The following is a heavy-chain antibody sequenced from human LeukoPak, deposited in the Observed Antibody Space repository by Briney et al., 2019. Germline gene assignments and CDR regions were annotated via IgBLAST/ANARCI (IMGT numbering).Heavy chain of an antibody. V-gene: IGHV3-30-3*01. CDR3: ARVYGYYDVLTGYSTGDY. CDR1: GLIFTNYA. Sequence: PGGSLRLSCAASGLIFTNYAFHWVRQAPGKGLEWVAVISYDGDNKCYAESVKGRFTISRDDSKNTLYLQMNSLRAEDTALYHCARVYGYYDVLTGYSTGDYWGQGTLVTVSS. D-gene: IGHD3-9*01. CDR2: ISYDGDNK. J-gene: IGHJ4*02.